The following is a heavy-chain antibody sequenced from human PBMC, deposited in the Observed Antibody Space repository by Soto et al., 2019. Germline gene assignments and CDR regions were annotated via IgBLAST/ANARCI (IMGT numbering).Heavy chain of an antibody. CDR1: GYIFIDYT. J-gene: IGHJ6*03. Sequence: QVQLVQSGAEVKKPGASVKVSCKASGYIFIDYTIQWVRQAPGHRLEWMGWINAYNRNTKYSQRFQDRVTITTDTSASTGYMELSSLRSEDTAVYYCARGGYQSRYYYYMDVWGEGTTVTVSS. V-gene: IGHV1-3*01. CDR2: INAYNRNT. D-gene: IGHD3-22*01. CDR3: ARGGYQSRYYYYMDV.